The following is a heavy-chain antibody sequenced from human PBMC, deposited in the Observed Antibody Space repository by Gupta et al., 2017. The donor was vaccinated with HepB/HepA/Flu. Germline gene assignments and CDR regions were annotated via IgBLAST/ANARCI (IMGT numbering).Heavy chain of an antibody. CDR3: AKGLLLEPYYGMDV. D-gene: IGHD1-1*01. CDR2: ISWNSGSI. J-gene: IGHJ6*02. V-gene: IGHV3-9*01. CDR1: GFTFDDYA. Sequence: EVQLVESGGGLVQPGRSLRISCAASGFTFDDYAMHWVRQAPGKGLEWVSGISWNSGSIGYAGSVKGRFTISRDNAKNSLYLQMNSLRAEDTALYYCAKGLLLEPYYGMDVWGQGTTVTVSS.